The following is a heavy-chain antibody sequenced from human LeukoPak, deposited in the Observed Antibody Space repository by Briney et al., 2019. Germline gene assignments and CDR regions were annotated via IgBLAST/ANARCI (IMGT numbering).Heavy chain of an antibody. Sequence: PGGFLRLSCAASGFTVSPHWMSWVRQAPGKGLEWVAMMKQDGSEIYYVDSVKGRFTISRDNAENSLYLQMNSLRAEDTALYYCASLDTALLKGGYWGQGTLVTVSS. J-gene: IGHJ4*02. CDR3: ASLDTALLKGGY. V-gene: IGHV3-7*01. CDR1: GFTVSPHW. CDR2: MKQDGSEI. D-gene: IGHD5-18*01.